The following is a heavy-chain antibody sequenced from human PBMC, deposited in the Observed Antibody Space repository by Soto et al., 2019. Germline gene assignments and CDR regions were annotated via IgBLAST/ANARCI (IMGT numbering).Heavy chain of an antibody. V-gene: IGHV3-30*18. CDR3: VKDGSSGWPYYYGMDV. Sequence: QVQLVESGGGGVQPGRSLRLSCAASGFTFSSYAMHWVRQAPGKGLEWAAVISYDGRNKYYADSVKGRFTISRDNSKNTLYLQMSSLRAEDTAVYYCVKDGSSGWPYYYGMDVWGQGTTVTVSS. CDR2: ISYDGRNK. J-gene: IGHJ6*02. CDR1: GFTFSSYA. D-gene: IGHD6-19*01.